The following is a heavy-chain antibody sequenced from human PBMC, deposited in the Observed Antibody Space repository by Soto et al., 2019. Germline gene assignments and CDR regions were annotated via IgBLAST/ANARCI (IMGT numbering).Heavy chain of an antibody. CDR1: GYTFTNYA. D-gene: IGHD6-13*01. CDR3: ARDLAATGPFDC. V-gene: IGHV1-18*01. CDR2: ISAYNGNT. J-gene: IGHJ4*02. Sequence: QVQLVQSGAEVKKPGASVKVSCKASGYTFTNYAFSWVRQAPGQGLEGMGWISAYNGNTTYPQKLQGRVTMTTDTSTSTAYMELRSLRSDDTAVYYCARDLAATGPFDCWGQGTLVTVSS.